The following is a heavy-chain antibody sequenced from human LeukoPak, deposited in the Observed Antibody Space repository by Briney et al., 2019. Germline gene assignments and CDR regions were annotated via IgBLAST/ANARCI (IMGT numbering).Heavy chain of an antibody. J-gene: IGHJ4*02. V-gene: IGHV4-39*02. CDR3: AREGPHGSGIHYNPLDY. D-gene: IGHD3-10*01. CDR2: ISYTGTT. Sequence: PSETLSLTCTVSGGSIGSSAYSWGWIRQPPGKGLEWIGSISYTGTTYYNPSLKSRVTISLDTSKNQFSLKLISVTAADTALYYCAREGPHGSGIHYNPLDYWGQGALVTVSS. CDR1: GGSIGSSAYS.